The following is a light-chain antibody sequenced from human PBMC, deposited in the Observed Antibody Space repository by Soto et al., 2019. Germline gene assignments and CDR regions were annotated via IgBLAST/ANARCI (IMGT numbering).Light chain of an antibody. J-gene: IGKJ1*01. CDR2: GAS. Sequence: EIVLPQSPGTLSLSLGARAALSCRASQHLSSSSLAWYTPKPGHGPRILFFGASRRATGVPDRFSAIGSGTDFTLPISRLEPEVFAVDDCQLYGSSWTVGPGTTVEIK. CDR1: QHLSSSS. CDR3: QLYGSSWT. V-gene: IGKV3-20*01.